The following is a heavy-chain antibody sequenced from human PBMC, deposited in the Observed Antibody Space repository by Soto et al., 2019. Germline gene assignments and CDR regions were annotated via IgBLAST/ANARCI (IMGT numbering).Heavy chain of an antibody. CDR3: ARGYYDSSGPADWYFDL. CDR2: ISAYNGNT. CDR1: GYTFTSYG. J-gene: IGHJ2*01. V-gene: IGHV1-18*01. D-gene: IGHD3-22*01. Sequence: GXSVKVSLKASGYTFTSYGISWVRQGPGQGLEWMGWISAYNGNTNYAQKLQGRVTMTTDTSTSTAYMELRSLRSDDTAVYYCARGYYDSSGPADWYFDLWGRGTLVTVSS.